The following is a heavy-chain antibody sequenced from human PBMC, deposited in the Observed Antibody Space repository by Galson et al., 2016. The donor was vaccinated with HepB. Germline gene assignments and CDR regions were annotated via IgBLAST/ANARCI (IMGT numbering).Heavy chain of an antibody. CDR3: ARDRIASAGEWFDP. CDR1: GFTFGSFW. D-gene: IGHD6-13*01. CDR2: IQQDGSER. Sequence: SLRLSCATSGFTFGSFWMNWVRQAPGKGPEWVANIQQDGSERNYLDSVKGRFTISRDNAEQSLYLQMNSLRADDTAVYYCARDRIASAGEWFDPWGQGSLVTVSS. J-gene: IGHJ5*02. V-gene: IGHV3-7*03.